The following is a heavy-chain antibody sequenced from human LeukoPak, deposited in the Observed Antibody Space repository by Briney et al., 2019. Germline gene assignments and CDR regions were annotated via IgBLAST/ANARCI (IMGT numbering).Heavy chain of an antibody. V-gene: IGHV4-59*08. J-gene: IGHJ4*02. D-gene: IGHD3-3*01. CDR2: IYYSGST. CDR1: GGSISSYY. CDR3: ARSTTIFGVVIPLDY. Sequence: SETLSLTCTVSGGSISSYYWSWIRQPPGKGLEWIGYIYYSGSTNYSPSLKSRVTISVDTSKNQFSLKLSSVTAADTAVYYCARSTTIFGVVIPLDYWGQGTLVTVSS.